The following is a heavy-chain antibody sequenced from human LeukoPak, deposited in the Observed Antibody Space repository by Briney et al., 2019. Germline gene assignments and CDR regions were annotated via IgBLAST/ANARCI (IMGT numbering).Heavy chain of an antibody. Sequence: GGSLRLSCAASGFTFSSYDRNWVRQAPGRGLEWVSYISSSGTTIYYADSVKGRFTISRDNAKNSLYLRMNSLRGEDTPVYYCARDSSGWYRWFDPWGQGTLVTVSS. J-gene: IGHJ5*02. CDR3: ARDSSGWYRWFDP. CDR2: ISSSGTTI. D-gene: IGHD6-19*01. V-gene: IGHV3-48*03. CDR1: GFTFSSYD.